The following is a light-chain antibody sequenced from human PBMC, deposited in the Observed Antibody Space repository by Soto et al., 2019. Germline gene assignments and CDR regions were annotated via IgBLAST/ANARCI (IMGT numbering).Light chain of an antibody. J-gene: IGKJ1*01. CDR2: GES. CDR3: QQYNDRWT. CDR1: HCVSTA. Sequence: EIVMTQSPATQAVSPGEIAILSCRASHCVSTALAWYQQKPGQAPRLLLDGESTRATGVPARFSGTGSGTEFTLAISSLRSADFAVYYGQQYNDRWTCGQGTTVEIK. V-gene: IGKV3-15*01.